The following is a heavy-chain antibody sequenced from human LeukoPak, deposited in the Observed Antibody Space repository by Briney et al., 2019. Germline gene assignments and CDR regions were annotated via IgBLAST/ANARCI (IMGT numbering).Heavy chain of an antibody. CDR1: GFTFSSYA. Sequence: GGSLRLSCAASGFTFSSYAMSWVRQAPGKGLEWLSAISGSGGSTYYADSVKGRFTISRDNSKNTLYLQMNSLRAEDTAVYYCAKDRELSPYYYYYYGMDVWDKGTTVTVSS. CDR2: ISGSGGST. J-gene: IGHJ6*04. V-gene: IGHV3-23*01. D-gene: IGHD3-16*02. CDR3: AKDRELSPYYYYYYGMDV.